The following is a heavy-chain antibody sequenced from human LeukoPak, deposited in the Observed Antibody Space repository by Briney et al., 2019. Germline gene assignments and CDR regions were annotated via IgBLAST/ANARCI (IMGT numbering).Heavy chain of an antibody. CDR1: GYSFTSYW. CDR2: IYPGDSDT. D-gene: IGHD3-22*01. V-gene: IGHV5-51*01. CDR3: GRTNYYDSSGYSELDY. J-gene: IGHJ4*02. Sequence: GESLKISCKGSGYSFTSYWIGWVRQMPGKGLEWMGIIYPGDSDTRYSPSFQGQVTISADKSICTAYLQWSSLKASDTAMYYCGRTNYYDSSGYSELDYWGQGTLVTVSS.